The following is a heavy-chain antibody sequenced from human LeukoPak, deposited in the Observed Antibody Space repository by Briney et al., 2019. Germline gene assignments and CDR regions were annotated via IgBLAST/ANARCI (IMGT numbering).Heavy chain of an antibody. J-gene: IGHJ4*02. V-gene: IGHV4-34*01. CDR2: INHSGST. CDR1: GGSFSGYY. Sequence: SETLSLTCAVYGGSFSGYYWSWIRQPPGKGLEWIGKINHSGSTNYNPSLKSRVTISVDTSKNQFSLKLSSVTAADTAVYYCARGWDYGDYWGQGTLVTVSS. D-gene: IGHD7-27*01. CDR3: ARGWDYGDY.